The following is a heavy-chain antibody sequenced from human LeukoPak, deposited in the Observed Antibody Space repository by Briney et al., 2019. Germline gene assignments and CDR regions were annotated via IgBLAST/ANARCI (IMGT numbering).Heavy chain of an antibody. J-gene: IGHJ3*02. D-gene: IGHD3-10*01. CDR1: GGSISTSSYY. CDR3: AKSNGYGLVDI. V-gene: IGHV4-39*07. Sequence: KTSETLSLTCTVSGGSISTSSYYWGWVRQPPGKGLEWIGNIFYSGSTYYSPSLKSRVTISLDTSRNQFSLKLNSVTAADTAVYYCAKSNGYGLVDIGGQGTMVAVSS. CDR2: IFYSGST.